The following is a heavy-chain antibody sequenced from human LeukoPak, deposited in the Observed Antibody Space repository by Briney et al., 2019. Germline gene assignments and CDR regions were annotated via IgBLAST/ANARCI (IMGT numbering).Heavy chain of an antibody. J-gene: IGHJ4*02. V-gene: IGHV1-69*04. D-gene: IGHD6-19*01. Sequence: SVKVSCKASGGTVSSYAISWVRQAPGAGLEWMGRIVSILGMTHYGQKFQDRVTITADTSTNTAYMELSSLRFEDTAVYYCARDEYDGKHWLVRDYWGQGTLVTVSS. CDR2: IVSILGMT. CDR1: GGTVSSYA. CDR3: ARDEYDGKHWLVRDY.